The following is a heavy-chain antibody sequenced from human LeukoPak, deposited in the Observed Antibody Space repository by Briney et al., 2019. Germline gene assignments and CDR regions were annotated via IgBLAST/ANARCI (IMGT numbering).Heavy chain of an antibody. CDR1: GFTFSSYG. V-gene: IGHV3-23*01. CDR2: ISGSGGST. Sequence: GGSLRLSCAASGFTFSSYGMSWVRQAPGKGLEWVSAISGSGGSTYYADSVKGRFTISRDNSKNTLYLQMNSLRAEDTAVYYCAKDGYSSSWYYFDYWGQGTLVIVSS. CDR3: AKDGYSSSWYYFDY. J-gene: IGHJ4*02. D-gene: IGHD6-13*01.